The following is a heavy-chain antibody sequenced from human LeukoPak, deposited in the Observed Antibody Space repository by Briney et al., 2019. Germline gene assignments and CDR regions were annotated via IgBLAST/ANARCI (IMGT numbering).Heavy chain of an antibody. J-gene: IGHJ4*02. D-gene: IGHD6-13*01. CDR1: GFTFSSYW. Sequence: GGSLRLSGAASGFTFSSYWMHWVRQAPGKGLLWVSRINSDGSSTSYADSVKGRFTISRDNAKNALYLQMNSLRAEDTAVYYCARRIAAAAAPYYFDYWGQGTLVTVSS. V-gene: IGHV3-74*01. CDR3: ARRIAAAAAPYYFDY. CDR2: INSDGSST.